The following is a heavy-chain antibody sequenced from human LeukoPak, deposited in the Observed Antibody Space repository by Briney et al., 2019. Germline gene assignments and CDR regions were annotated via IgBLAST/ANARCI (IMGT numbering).Heavy chain of an antibody. D-gene: IGHD2-2*01. CDR3: ARGVVAPQNCFGP. CDR1: GYTFTSYH. V-gene: IGHV1-46*01. J-gene: IGHJ5*02. CDR2: INPSGGST. Sequence: ASVTVSCKVSGYTFTSYHMHWVRQAPGQGLEWMGVINPSGGSTSYAQKFQGRVTMTSDMSTSIVYMELSSLTSEDTAVYYCARGVVAPQNCFGPWGQGTLVSVSS.